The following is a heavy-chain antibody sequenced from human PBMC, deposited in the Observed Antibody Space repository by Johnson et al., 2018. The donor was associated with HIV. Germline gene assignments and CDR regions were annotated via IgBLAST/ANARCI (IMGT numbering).Heavy chain of an antibody. V-gene: IGHV3-11*04. D-gene: IGHD3-10*01. Sequence: QVQLVESGGGLVKPGGSLRLSCAASRFTFSDYSMSWIRQTPGKGLEWVAYISSSGCTIYYADSVKGRFSISSDNAKNSLYLQMNSLRAEDTAVYYCARPPPFMGNYGSGSWWAFDIWGQGTMVTVSS. CDR3: ARPPPFMGNYGSGSWWAFDI. J-gene: IGHJ3*02. CDR1: RFTFSDYS. CDR2: ISSSGCTI.